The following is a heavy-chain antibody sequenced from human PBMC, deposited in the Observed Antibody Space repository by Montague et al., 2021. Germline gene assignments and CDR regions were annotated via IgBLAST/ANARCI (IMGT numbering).Heavy chain of an antibody. J-gene: IGHJ6*03. Sequence: SETLSLTCTVSGDSISSYYWTWIRKPPGKGLEWIGYINHRGSSDYNPSLKNRVTISVDTSKQQFSLWLNSVTAADTAIYYCATWRGGDDTKDYHYYFDVWGQGATVTVSS. D-gene: IGHD5-12*01. CDR2: INHRGSS. V-gene: IGHV4-59*01. CDR1: GDSISSYY. CDR3: ATWRGGDDTKDYHYYFDV.